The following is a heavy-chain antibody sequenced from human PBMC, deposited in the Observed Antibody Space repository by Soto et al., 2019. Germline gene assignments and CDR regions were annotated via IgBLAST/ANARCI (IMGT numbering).Heavy chain of an antibody. Sequence: ASVKGSCKASGYTFTSYYMHWVRQAPGQGLEWMGIINPSGGSTSYAQKFQGRVTMTRDTSTSTVYMELSSLRSEDTAVYYCARQFQAVADLAAFDYWCQGALAAVS. CDR2: INPSGGST. J-gene: IGHJ4*02. V-gene: IGHV1-46*01. CDR3: ARQFQAVADLAAFDY. CDR1: GYTFTSYY. D-gene: IGHD6-19*01.